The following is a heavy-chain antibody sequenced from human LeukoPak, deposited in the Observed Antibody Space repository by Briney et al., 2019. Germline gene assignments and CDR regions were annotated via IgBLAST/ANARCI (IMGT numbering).Heavy chain of an antibody. CDR1: GFTFSSYG. CDR3: ARDHSSGYHHDAFDI. CDR2: IWYDGSNK. Sequence: GGSLRLSCAASGFTFSSYGMHWVRQAPGKGLEWVAVIWYDGSNKYYADSVKGRFTISRDNSKNTLYLQMNSQRAEDTAVYYCARDHSSGYHHDAFDIWGQGTMVTVSS. J-gene: IGHJ3*02. D-gene: IGHD3-22*01. V-gene: IGHV3-33*01.